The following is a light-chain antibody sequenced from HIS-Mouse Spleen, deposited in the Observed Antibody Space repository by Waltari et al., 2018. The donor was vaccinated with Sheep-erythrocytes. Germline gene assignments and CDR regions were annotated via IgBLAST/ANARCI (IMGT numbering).Light chain of an antibody. Sequence: QSALTQPRSVSGSPGQSVTISCTGTSSDVGGYNHASWYPQHPGKAPKLMIYDVSKRPSGVPDRFSGSKSGNTASLTISGLQAEDEADYYCCSYAGSYNHVFATGTKVTVL. V-gene: IGLV2-11*01. CDR2: DVS. J-gene: IGLJ1*01. CDR1: SSDVGGYNH. CDR3: CSYAGSYNHV.